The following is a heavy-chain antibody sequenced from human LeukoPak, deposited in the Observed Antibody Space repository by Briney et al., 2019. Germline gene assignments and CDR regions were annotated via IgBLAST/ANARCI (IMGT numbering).Heavy chain of an antibody. V-gene: IGHV4-34*01. CDR2: INHRGST. CDR3: ARGGRRYYYGSGSRTEFDP. Sequence: SQTLSLTCAVYGGSLSGYYWGWIGQPPGKGLEWIGEINHRGSTNYNPSLKGRVTISVDTSKNQFSLKLSSVTAADTAVYYCARGGRRYYYGSGSRTEFDPWGQGTLVTVSS. J-gene: IGHJ5*02. D-gene: IGHD3-10*01. CDR1: GGSLSGYY.